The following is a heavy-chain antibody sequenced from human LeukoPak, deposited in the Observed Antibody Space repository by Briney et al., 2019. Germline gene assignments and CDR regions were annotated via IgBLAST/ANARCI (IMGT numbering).Heavy chain of an antibody. D-gene: IGHD4-17*01. J-gene: IGHJ4*02. CDR1: GGSFRGYY. CDR2: INHSGST. Sequence: SETLSLTCAFSGGSFRGYYWSGFRQPPGKGLEWIGEINHSGSTDYNPSLKSRVTISVDTSKNQFSLKLSSVTAADTAMYYCARGPRVSYCDSYWGQETLVTVSS. CDR3: ARGPRVSYCDSY. V-gene: IGHV4-34*01.